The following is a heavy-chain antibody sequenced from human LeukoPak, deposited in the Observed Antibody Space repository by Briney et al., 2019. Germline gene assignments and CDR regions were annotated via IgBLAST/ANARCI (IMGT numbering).Heavy chain of an antibody. CDR1: GGTFSSYA. V-gene: IGHV1-69*05. D-gene: IGHD2-15*01. CDR2: ITPIFGTA. CDR3: ARVSGYCSGGSCYDWFDP. Sequence: ASVKVSCKASGGTFSSYAISWVRQAPGQGLEWMGGITPIFGTANYAQKFQGRVTITTDESTSTAYMELSSLRSEDTAVYYCARVSGYCSGGSCYDWFDPWGQGTLVTVSS. J-gene: IGHJ5*02.